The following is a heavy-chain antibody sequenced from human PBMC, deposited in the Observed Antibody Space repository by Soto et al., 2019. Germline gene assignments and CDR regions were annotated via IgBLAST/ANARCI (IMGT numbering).Heavy chain of an antibody. J-gene: IGHJ4*02. V-gene: IGHV2-5*01. CDR3: AHRGGATVGLYYFDY. CDR1: GFSLSTPGVG. Sequence: SGPTLVNPTQTLTLTCTCSGFSLSTPGVGVNWIRQPPGKALEWLALIDWHDDKRDSPSLKSRLTITKDTSKNQVVLTMANMDPVDTATYYCAHRGGATVGLYYFDYWGQGPLVPVSS. D-gene: IGHD3-16*01. CDR2: IDWHDDK.